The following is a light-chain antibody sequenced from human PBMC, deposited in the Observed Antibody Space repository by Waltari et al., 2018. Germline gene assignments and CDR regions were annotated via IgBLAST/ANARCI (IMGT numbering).Light chain of an antibody. CDR2: EVN. Sequence: QAALTQPRSVSGSPGQSVTISCTGTSSDIGGYNYVSWYQQHPGTAPKLMIYEVNKRPSGVSDHFSGSKSGNTASLTISGLQAEDEADYYCSSYAGSNTFVFGSGTKLTVL. CDR1: SSDIGGYNY. CDR3: SSYAGSNTFV. J-gene: IGLJ6*01. V-gene: IGLV2-11*01.